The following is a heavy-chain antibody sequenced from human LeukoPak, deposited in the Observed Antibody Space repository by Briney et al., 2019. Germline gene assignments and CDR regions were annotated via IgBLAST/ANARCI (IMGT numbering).Heavy chain of an antibody. D-gene: IGHD2-21*02. Sequence: SETLSLTCTVSGASISSSYWSWVRQPPGKRLEWIGEINHSGSTNYNPSLKSRVTISVDTSKHQFSLRLSSVTAADTAVYYCARGGFYCGGDCYVDYWGQGTLVTVSS. CDR1: GASISSSY. CDR2: INHSGST. J-gene: IGHJ4*02. V-gene: IGHV4-34*01. CDR3: ARGGFYCGGDCYVDY.